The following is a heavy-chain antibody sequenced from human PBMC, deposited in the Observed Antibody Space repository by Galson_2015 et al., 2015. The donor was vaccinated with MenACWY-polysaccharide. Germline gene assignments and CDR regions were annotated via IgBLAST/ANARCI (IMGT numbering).Heavy chain of an antibody. D-gene: IGHD3-10*01. J-gene: IGHJ4*02. Sequence: PALVKPTQTLTLTCSFSGFSPSTSGVGVGWIRQPPGKALEWLAVISWSEDKGHSPSLESRLTITMDNSKDQVVLTMTNMDPVDTATYYCAHRRGVNNGWLSWGQGILVTVSS. CDR2: ISWSEDK. CDR1: GFSPSTSGVG. V-gene: IGHV2-5*01. CDR3: AHRRGVNNGWLS.